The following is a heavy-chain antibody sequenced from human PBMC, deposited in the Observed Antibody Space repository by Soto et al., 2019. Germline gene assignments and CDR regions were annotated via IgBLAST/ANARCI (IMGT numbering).Heavy chain of an antibody. CDR3: ARADSSGYYMGASYYFDY. J-gene: IGHJ4*02. CDR2: IIPILGIA. Sequence: QVQLVQSGAEVKKPGSSVKVSCKASGGTFSSYTISWVRQAPGQGLEWMGRIIPILGIANYAQKFQGRVTITADKSTSTAYMELSSLRSEDTAVYYCARADSSGYYMGASYYFDYWGQGTLVTVSS. V-gene: IGHV1-69*02. D-gene: IGHD3-22*01. CDR1: GGTFSSYT.